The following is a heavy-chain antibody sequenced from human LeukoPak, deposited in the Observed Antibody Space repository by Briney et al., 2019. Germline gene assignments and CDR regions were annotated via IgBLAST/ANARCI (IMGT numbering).Heavy chain of an antibody. CDR2: ITPIFGTA. D-gene: IGHD5-18*01. CDR1: GGTFSSYA. Sequence: SVKASCKASGGTFSSYAISWVRQAPGQGLEWTGGITPIFGTANYAQKFQGRVTITADESTSTAYMELSSLRSEDTAVYYCARGFVGQYSYGPPDYWGQGTLVTVSS. J-gene: IGHJ4*02. V-gene: IGHV1-69*13. CDR3: ARGFVGQYSYGPPDY.